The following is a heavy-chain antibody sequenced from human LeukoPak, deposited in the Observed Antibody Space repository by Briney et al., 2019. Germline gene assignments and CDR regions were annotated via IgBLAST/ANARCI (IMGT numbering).Heavy chain of an antibody. CDR2: IWYDGSNK. CDR3: ARGPNYYDSSGPHWYKPDYFDY. V-gene: IGHV3-33*01. CDR1: GFTFSSYG. Sequence: GRSLRLSCAASGFTFSSYGMHWVRQAPGKGLEWVAVIWYDGSNKYYADSVKGRFTISRDNSKNTLYLQMNSLRAEDTAVYYCARGPNYYDSSGPHWYKPDYFDYWGQGTLVTVSS. D-gene: IGHD3-22*01. J-gene: IGHJ4*02.